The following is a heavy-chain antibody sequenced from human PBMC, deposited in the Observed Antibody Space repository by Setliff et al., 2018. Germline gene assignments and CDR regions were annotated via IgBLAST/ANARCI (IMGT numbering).Heavy chain of an antibody. D-gene: IGHD3-3*01. Sequence: SETLSLTCTVSGGSISSSSYYWGWICQPPGKGLEWIGSIYYSGSTYYNPSLKSRVTISVDTSKNQFSLKLSSVTAADTAVYYCARDILWDLEGFTFGVVNDAFDIWGQGTMVTVSS. CDR1: GGSISSSSYY. V-gene: IGHV4-39*07. CDR3: ARDILWDLEGFTFGVVNDAFDI. J-gene: IGHJ3*02. CDR2: IYYSGST.